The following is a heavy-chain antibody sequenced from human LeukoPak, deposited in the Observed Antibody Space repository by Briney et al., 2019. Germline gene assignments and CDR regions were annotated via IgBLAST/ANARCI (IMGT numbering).Heavy chain of an antibody. CDR2: IKRDASEK. CDR3: ARESGYYTNWFDP. V-gene: IGHV3-7*01. CDR1: GFTFSSYW. Sequence: TGGSLRLSCAASGFTFSSYWMSWVRQAPGKGLERVSNIKRDASEKYCVDSVEGGFTLSRDNAENSLYLQMTSLRAEDTAVYYCARESGYYTNWFDPWGQGTLVTVSS. J-gene: IGHJ5*02. D-gene: IGHD3-22*01.